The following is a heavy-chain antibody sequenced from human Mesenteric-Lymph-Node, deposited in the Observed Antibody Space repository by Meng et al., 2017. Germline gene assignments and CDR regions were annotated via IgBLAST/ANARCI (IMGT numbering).Heavy chain of an antibody. V-gene: IGHV4-39*07. CDR1: GGSISSSSYY. CDR3: ARRGRYSSGWGNFRDAFAI. CDR2: IYYSGST. D-gene: IGHD6-19*01. J-gene: IGHJ3*02. Sequence: SETLSLTCTVSGGSISSSSYYWGWIRQPPGKGLEWIGSIYYSGSTYYNPSLKSRVTISVDTSKNQFSLKLSSVTAADTAVYYCARRGRYSSGWGNFRDAFAIWGQGTMVTVSS.